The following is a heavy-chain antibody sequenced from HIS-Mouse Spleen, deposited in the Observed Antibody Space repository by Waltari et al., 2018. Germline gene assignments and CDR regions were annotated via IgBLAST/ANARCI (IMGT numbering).Heavy chain of an antibody. CDR2: ISGSGGST. V-gene: IGHV3-23*01. CDR1: GFTFSSYA. Sequence: EVQLLESGGGLVQPGGSLRLSCAAFGFTFSSYAMSCVRQAPRKGRGWVSAISGSGGSTYYADSVKGRFTISRDNSKNTLYLQMNSLRAEDTAVYYCATRAHEDYYDSSGYKGAFDYWGQGTLVTVSS. D-gene: IGHD3-22*01. CDR3: ATRAHEDYYDSSGYKGAFDY. J-gene: IGHJ4*02.